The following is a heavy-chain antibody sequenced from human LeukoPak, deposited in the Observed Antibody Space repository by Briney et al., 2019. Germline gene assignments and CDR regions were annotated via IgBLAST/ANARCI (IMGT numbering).Heavy chain of an antibody. CDR3: ARGPPMYSGYEETSFDY. J-gene: IGHJ4*02. D-gene: IGHD5-12*01. V-gene: IGHV3-13*01. Sequence: GGSLRLSCAASGFTFSSYDMHWVRQATGKGLEWVSAIGTAGDTYYPGSVKGRFTISRENAKNSLYLQMNSLRAGDTAVYYCARGPPMYSGYEETSFDYWGQGTLVTVSS. CDR1: GFTFSSYD. CDR2: IGTAGDT.